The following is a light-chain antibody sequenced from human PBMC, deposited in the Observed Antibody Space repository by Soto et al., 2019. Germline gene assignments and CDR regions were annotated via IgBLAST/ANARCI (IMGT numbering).Light chain of an antibody. V-gene: IGKV3-20*01. CDR1: QSVSSRS. CDR3: QQYGRSPYT. J-gene: IGKJ2*01. Sequence: EVVLTQSPGTLSLSPGERATLSCRASQSVSSRSLAWYQQKPGQAPRFLIYGASIRATDIPDRFSGGGSGTDFTLTISRLEPEDFAVYYCQQYGRSPYTFGQGTKVEIK. CDR2: GAS.